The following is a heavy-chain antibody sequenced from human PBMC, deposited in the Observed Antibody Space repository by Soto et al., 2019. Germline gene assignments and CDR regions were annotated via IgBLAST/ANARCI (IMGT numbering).Heavy chain of an antibody. Sequence: SETLSLTCTVSGGSISSYYWSWIRQPAGTGLEWIGRIYTSGSTTYNPSLKRRVTMPVDTSKHQFSLKLSSVSAADAAVYYCARDLTIAAAGRLSKIDYWGLGTLVTVS. CDR2: IYTSGST. CDR1: GGSISSYY. V-gene: IGHV4-4*07. CDR3: ARDLTIAAAGRLSKIDY. J-gene: IGHJ4*02. D-gene: IGHD6-13*01.